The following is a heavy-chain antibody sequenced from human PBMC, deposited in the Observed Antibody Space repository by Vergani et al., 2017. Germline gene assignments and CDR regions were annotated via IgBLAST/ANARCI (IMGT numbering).Heavy chain of an antibody. J-gene: IGHJ6*02. CDR3: ARRVWFGELGGYYYGMDV. CDR1: GFTFSSYS. Sequence: EVQLVESGGGLVQPGGSLRLSCAASGFTFSSYSMNWVRQAPGKGLEWVSYISSSSSTIYYADSVKGRFTISRDNAKNSLYLQMNSLRAEDTAVYYCARRVWFGELGGYYYGMDVWGQGTTVTVSS. V-gene: IGHV3-48*01. CDR2: ISSSSSTI. D-gene: IGHD3-10*01.